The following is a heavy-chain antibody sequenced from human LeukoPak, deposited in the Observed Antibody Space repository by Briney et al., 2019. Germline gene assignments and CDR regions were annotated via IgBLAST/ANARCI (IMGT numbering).Heavy chain of an antibody. J-gene: IGHJ4*02. D-gene: IGHD6-19*01. CDR2: IYYSGST. CDR3: ARIDRAVAGTIDY. V-gene: IGHV4-59*08. Sequence: SETLSLTCTVSGGSISSYFWSWVRQPPGKGLEWIGYIYYSGSTNYNPSLKSRVTMSVDTSKNQFSLKLSSVTAADTAVYYCARIDRAVAGTIDYWGQGTLVTVSS. CDR1: GGSISSYF.